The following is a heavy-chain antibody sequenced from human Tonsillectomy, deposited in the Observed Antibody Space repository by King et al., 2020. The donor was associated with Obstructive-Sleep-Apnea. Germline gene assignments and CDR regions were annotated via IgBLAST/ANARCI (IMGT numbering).Heavy chain of an antibody. J-gene: IGHJ4*02. CDR3: ARVLLASGPDY. CDR2: IYYSGST. D-gene: IGHD2-15*01. Sequence: VQLQESGPGLVKPSQTLSLTCTVSGGSISSGAYYWSWIRQHPGKGLEWIGYIYYSGSTYYNPSLKSRVTISVDTSKNQFSLNLSSVTAADTAVYFCARVLLASGPDYWGQGTLVTVSS. V-gene: IGHV4-31*03. CDR1: GGSISSGAYY.